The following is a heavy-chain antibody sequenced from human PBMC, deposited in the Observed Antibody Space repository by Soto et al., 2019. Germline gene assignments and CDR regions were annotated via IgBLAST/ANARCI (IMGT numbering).Heavy chain of an antibody. V-gene: IGHV4-59*01. CDR3: ARRETKRRYYDSIGYYFNGWFDP. J-gene: IGHJ5*02. CDR2: IYYSGST. D-gene: IGHD3-22*01. Sequence: SETLSLTCTVSSGSMSSYYWSWIRQPPGKGLEWIGYIYYSGSTNYNPSLKRRVTISVDTSKNQFSLKLSSVTAADTAVYYCARRETKRRYYDSIGYYFNGWFDPWGQGTLVTVSS. CDR1: SGSMSSYY.